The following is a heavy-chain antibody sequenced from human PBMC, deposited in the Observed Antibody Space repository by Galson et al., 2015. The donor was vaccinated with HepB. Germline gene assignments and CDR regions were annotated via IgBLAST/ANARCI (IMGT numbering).Heavy chain of an antibody. J-gene: IGHJ4*02. CDR1: GYTFTSYG. CDR3: ASPGLNECSGGSCYSGSFDY. D-gene: IGHD2-15*01. Sequence: SVKVSCKASGYTFTSYGISWVRQAPGQGLEWMGWISAYNGNTNYAQKLQGRVTMTTDTSTSTAYMELRSLRSDDTAVYYCASPGLNECSGGSCYSGSFDYWGQGTLVTVSS. V-gene: IGHV1-18*04. CDR2: ISAYNGNT.